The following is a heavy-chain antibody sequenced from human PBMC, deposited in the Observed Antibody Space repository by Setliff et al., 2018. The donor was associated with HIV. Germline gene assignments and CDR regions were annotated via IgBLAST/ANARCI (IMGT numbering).Heavy chain of an antibody. CDR3: ATDRFFVANY. J-gene: IGHJ4*02. CDR1: GSIFSISY. CDR2: ISSDGSTT. Sequence: GGSLRLSCAATGSIFSISYMHWVRQAPGRGLEWVSLISSDGSTTTYADSVKGRFTVSRDNARSTLYLQMNSLRPDDTAVYYCATDRFFVANYWGPGTLVTVSS. D-gene: IGHD2-8*01. V-gene: IGHV3-74*03.